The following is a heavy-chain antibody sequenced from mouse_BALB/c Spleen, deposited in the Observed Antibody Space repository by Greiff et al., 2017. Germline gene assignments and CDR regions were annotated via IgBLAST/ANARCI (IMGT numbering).Heavy chain of an antibody. CDR1: GYTFTSYW. Sequence: QVHVKQSGAELAKPGASVKMSCKASGYTFTSYWMHWVKQRPGQGLEWIGYINPSTGYTEYNQKFKDKATLTADKSSSTAYMQLSSLTSEDSAVYYCAREDGGLAYWGQGTLVTVSA. V-gene: IGHV1-7*01. D-gene: IGHD3-3*01. CDR3: AREDGGLAY. CDR2: INPSTGYT. J-gene: IGHJ3*01.